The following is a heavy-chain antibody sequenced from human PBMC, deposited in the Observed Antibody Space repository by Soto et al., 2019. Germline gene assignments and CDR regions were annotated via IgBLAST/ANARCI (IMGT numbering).Heavy chain of an antibody. CDR3: TSSPRGYCSSTSCRELGNYYGMDV. CDR1: GYSFTSFW. J-gene: IGHJ6*02. CDR2: IDPSDSYT. V-gene: IGHV5-10-1*01. D-gene: IGHD2-2*01. Sequence: GESLKISCKGSGYSFTSFWISWVRQMPGKGLEWMGRIDPSDSYTNYSPSFQGHVTISADKSISTAYLQWSSLKASDTAMYYCTSSPRGYCSSTSCRELGNYYGMDVWGQGTTVTVSS.